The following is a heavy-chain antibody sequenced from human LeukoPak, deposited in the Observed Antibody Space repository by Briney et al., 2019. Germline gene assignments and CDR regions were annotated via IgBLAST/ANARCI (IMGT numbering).Heavy chain of an antibody. V-gene: IGHV3-23*01. Sequence: SGGSLRLSCAASGVTFSSYAMSWVRQAPGKGLEWVSAIIGSGGSTYYADSVNGRFTISRDNSTNTLYLQMNSLRAEATAVYYCAKSPRGSWYPFDYWGQGTLVTVSS. CDR2: IIGSGGST. D-gene: IGHD6-13*01. CDR3: AKSPRGSWYPFDY. J-gene: IGHJ4*02. CDR1: GVTFSSYA.